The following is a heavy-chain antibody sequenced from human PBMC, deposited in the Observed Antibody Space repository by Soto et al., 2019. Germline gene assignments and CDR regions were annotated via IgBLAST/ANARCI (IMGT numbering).Heavy chain of an antibody. V-gene: IGHV1-18*01. Sequence: ASVKVSCKASGYTFTSYGISWVRQAPGQGLEWMGWISAYNGNTNYAQKLQGRVTMTTDKYTSTAYMELRSLRSDDTAVYYCARRGAAGHYYYYSYGTDVWGQRTTVTVCS. CDR1: GYTFTSYG. J-gene: IGHJ6*02. CDR2: ISAYNGNT. CDR3: ARRGAAGHYYYYSYGTDV. D-gene: IGHD6-13*01.